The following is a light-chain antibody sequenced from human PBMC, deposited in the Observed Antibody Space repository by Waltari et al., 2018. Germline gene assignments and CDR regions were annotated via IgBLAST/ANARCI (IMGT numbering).Light chain of an antibody. J-gene: IGKJ1*01. CDR3: QQGYNTPRT. CDR1: QGISSW. Sequence: DIQMTQSPSSMSASVGDKVTITCRASQGISSWLAWYQQKPGKAPKLLIYAASSLQSGVPSRFSRSGSGTDYTLTISSLQPQDFATYCCQQGYNTPRTFGQGTKVEIK. V-gene: IGKV1-12*01. CDR2: AAS.